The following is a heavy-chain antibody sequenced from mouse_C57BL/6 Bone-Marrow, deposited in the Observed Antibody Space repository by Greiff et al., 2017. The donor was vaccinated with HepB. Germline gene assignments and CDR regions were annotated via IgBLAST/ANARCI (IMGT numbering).Heavy chain of an antibody. V-gene: IGHV7-1*01. CDR2: SRNKANDYTT. D-gene: IGHD2-3*01. J-gene: IGHJ1*03. CDR1: GFTFSDFY. CDR3: ARDYDGYFYWYFDV. Sequence: EVKLMESGGGLVQSGRSLRLSCATSGFTFSDFYMEWVRQAPGKGLEWIAASRNKANDYTTEYSASVKGRFIVSRDTSQSILYLQMNALRAEDTAIYYCARDYDGYFYWYFDVWGTGTTVSVSS.